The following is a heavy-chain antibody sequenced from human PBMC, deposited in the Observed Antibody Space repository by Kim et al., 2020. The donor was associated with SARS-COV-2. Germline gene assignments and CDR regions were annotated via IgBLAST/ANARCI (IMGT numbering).Heavy chain of an antibody. V-gene: IGHV4-39*01. CDR1: GGSISSSSYY. D-gene: IGHD2-21*02. CDR2: IYCSGST. Sequence: SETLSLTCTVSGGSISSSSYYWGWIRQPPGKGLEWIGSIYCSGSTYSNPSLKSRVTISVDTSKTQFYLKLSSVTAADAAVYYCARWDTPQAYCGGDCSFSDYYYGMDVWGQGTTVTVSS. CDR3: ARWDTPQAYCGGDCSFSDYYYGMDV. J-gene: IGHJ6*02.